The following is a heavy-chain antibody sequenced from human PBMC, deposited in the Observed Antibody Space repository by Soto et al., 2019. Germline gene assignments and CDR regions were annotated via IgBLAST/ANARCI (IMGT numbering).Heavy chain of an antibody. D-gene: IGHD1-1*01. J-gene: IGHJ4*02. V-gene: IGHV3-74*01. CDR1: GFTFSSHW. CDR3: ASELATGY. CDR2: INNDGSST. Sequence: TGGSLRLSCAASGFTFSSHWMHWVRQAPGKGLVWVSRINNDGSSTIYADSVKGRFTVSRDNAKNTLYLQMNSLRAEDTAVYYCASELATGYWGQGTLVTVSS.